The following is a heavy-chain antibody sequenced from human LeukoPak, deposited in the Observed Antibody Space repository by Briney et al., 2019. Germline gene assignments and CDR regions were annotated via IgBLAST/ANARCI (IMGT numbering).Heavy chain of an antibody. CDR1: GYTFTSYA. Sequence: ASVKVSCKASGYTFTSYAMHWVRQAPGQRLEWMGWSNAGNGNTKYSQEFQGRVTITRHTSASTAYMELSSLRSEDMAVYYCARSLLVVVVVAAILDYWGQGTLVTVSS. D-gene: IGHD2-15*01. CDR3: ARSLLVVVVVAAILDY. CDR2: SNAGNGNT. J-gene: IGHJ4*02. V-gene: IGHV1-3*02.